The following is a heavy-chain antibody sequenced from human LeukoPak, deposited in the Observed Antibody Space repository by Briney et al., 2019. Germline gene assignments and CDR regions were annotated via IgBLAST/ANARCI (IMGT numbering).Heavy chain of an antibody. D-gene: IGHD3-10*01. V-gene: IGHV1-18*01. CDR2: ISVYNGNT. Sequence: ASVKVSCKASGYTFTYYGITWVRQAPGQGLEWRGRISVYNGNTNYAQKLQGRFTMTIDTSTTTAYMELWTLRSDDTAVYYCASAYGSGSYTPLDYWGQGTLVTVSS. CDR3: ASAYGSGSYTPLDY. CDR1: GYTFTYYG. J-gene: IGHJ4*02.